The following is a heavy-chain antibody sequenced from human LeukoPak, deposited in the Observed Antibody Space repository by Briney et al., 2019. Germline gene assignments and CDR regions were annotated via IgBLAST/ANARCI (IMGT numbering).Heavy chain of an antibody. V-gene: IGHV3-7*03. J-gene: IGHJ4*02. D-gene: IGHD6-13*01. CDR2: IKQDGSEK. CDR1: GFTFSSYW. Sequence: PGGSLRLSCVVSGFTFSSYWMSWVRQAPGKGLEWVATIKQDGSEKYYINSVKGRFTISRDNAKNSLYLQMNSLRAEDMALYYCAKEGSSWSTFDYWGQGTLVTVSS. CDR3: AKEGSSWSTFDY.